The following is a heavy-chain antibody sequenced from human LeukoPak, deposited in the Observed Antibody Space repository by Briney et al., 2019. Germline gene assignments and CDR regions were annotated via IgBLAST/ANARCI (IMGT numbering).Heavy chain of an antibody. J-gene: IGHJ6*02. Sequence: SETLSLTCTVSGGSISSYYWSWVRQPPGKGLEWIGYIYYSGSTNYNPSLKSRVTISVDTSKYQFSLKLSSVTAADTAVYYCARDQATDYYYYGMDVWGQGTTVTVS. CDR2: IYYSGST. V-gene: IGHV4-59*01. CDR1: GGSISSYY. CDR3: ARDQATDYYYYGMDV.